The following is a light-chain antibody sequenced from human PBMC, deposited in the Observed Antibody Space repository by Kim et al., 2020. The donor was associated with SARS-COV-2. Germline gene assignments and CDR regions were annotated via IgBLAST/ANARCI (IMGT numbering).Light chain of an antibody. V-gene: IGKV1-33*01. Sequence: DIQMTQSPSSLSASVGDRVTITCQASQDISNYLNWYQQKPGKAPKLLIYDASNLETGVPSRFSGSGSGTDFTFTISSLQPEDIATYYWQQEDNLPERFGQGTELEI. J-gene: IGKJ2*01. CDR3: QQEDNLPER. CDR2: DAS. CDR1: QDISNY.